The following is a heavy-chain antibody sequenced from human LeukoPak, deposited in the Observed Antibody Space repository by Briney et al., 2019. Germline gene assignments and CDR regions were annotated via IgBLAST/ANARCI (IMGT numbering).Heavy chain of an antibody. J-gene: IGHJ3*02. CDR2: IYTSGST. V-gene: IGHV4-4*07. D-gene: IGHD3-22*01. Sequence: PSETLSLTCTVSGGSISSYYWSWIRQPAGKGLEWIGRIYTSGSTNYNPSLKSRVTMSVDTSKNQFSLKLSSVTAADTAVYYCARDKVPYYYDSSGHYWTHDALDIWGQGTMVTVSS. CDR3: ARDKVPYYYDSSGHYWTHDALDI. CDR1: GGSISSYY.